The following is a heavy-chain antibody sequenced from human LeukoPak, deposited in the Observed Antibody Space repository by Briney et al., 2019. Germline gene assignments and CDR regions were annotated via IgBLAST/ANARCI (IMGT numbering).Heavy chain of an antibody. CDR3: ARATVGLDY. CDR1: GFTFSSYD. CDR2: IGTAGDT. D-gene: IGHD2-15*01. Sequence: PGGSLRLSCAASGFTFSSYDMHWVRQATGKGLEWASTIGTAGDTYYSGSVKGRFTISRENAKNALYLQMNSLRAGDTAVYYCARATVGLDYWGQGTLVTVSS. V-gene: IGHV3-13*04. J-gene: IGHJ4*02.